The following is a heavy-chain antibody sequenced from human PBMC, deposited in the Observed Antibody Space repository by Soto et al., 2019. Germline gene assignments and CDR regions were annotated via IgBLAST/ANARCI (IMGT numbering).Heavy chain of an antibody. CDR2: ISYDGSNK. CDR3: ARDPAADTAMVPPDY. CDR1: GFTFSSYA. Sequence: GGSLRLSCAASGFTFSSYAMHWVRQAPGKGLEWVAVISYDGSNKYYADSVKGRFTISRDNSKNTLYLQMNSLRAEDTAVYYCARDPAADTAMVPPDYWGQGTLVTVSS. J-gene: IGHJ4*02. D-gene: IGHD5-18*01. V-gene: IGHV3-30-3*01.